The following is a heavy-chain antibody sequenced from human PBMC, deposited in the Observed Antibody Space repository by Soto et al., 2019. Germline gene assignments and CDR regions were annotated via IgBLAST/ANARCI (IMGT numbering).Heavy chain of an antibody. Sequence: QVQLVESGGGVVQPGRSLRLSCAASGFTFSSYGMHWVRQAPGKGLEWVAVIWYDGSNKYYADSVKGRFTISRDNSKNTLYLQMTSLRAEDTAVYYCARDRYYYDSAGWFDPWGQGTLVTVSS. CDR1: GFTFSSYG. J-gene: IGHJ5*02. CDR3: ARDRYYYDSAGWFDP. D-gene: IGHD3-22*01. CDR2: IWYDGSNK. V-gene: IGHV3-33*01.